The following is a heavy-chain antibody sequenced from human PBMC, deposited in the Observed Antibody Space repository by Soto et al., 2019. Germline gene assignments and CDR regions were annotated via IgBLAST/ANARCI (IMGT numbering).Heavy chain of an antibody. Sequence: SQTLSLTCAISGDSVSSNSAAWNWIRQSPSRGLEWLGRTYYRSRWYNDYAVSVRSRITVNPDTSKNQFSLHLNSVTPEDTAVYSCAGTSSPQWYNMAAWDKGTRVTV. J-gene: IGHJ6*03. V-gene: IGHV6-1*01. CDR1: GDSVSSNSAA. CDR2: TYYRSRWYN. CDR3: AGTSSPQWYNMAA. D-gene: IGHD1-7*01.